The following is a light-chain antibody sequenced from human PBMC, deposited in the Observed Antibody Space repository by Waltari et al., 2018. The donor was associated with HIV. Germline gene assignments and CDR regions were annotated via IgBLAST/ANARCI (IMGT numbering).Light chain of an antibody. CDR2: KVS. CDR1: QTLVSSDGNTY. CDR3: LQTTHWPPFS. J-gene: IGKJ3*01. V-gene: IGKV2-30*01. Sequence: DVVLTQSPVYLPVTLGQPASISCKSSQTLVSSDGNTYLNWFQQSPGQSPRRLIYKVSYRDFGVSDRFSGSGSGTDFKLKISRVEAEDVGDYFCLQTTHWPPFSFGPGTKVDF.